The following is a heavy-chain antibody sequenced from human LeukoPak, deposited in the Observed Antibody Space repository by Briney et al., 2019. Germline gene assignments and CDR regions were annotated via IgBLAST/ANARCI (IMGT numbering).Heavy chain of an antibody. CDR1: GFTFSSYA. CDR2: ISGSGGST. V-gene: IGHV3-23*01. J-gene: IGHJ4*02. CDR3: AKGINSGSYYYFDY. D-gene: IGHD1-26*01. Sequence: GGSLRLSCAAFGFTFSSYAMSWVRLAPGKGLEWVSGISGSGGSTYYADSVKGRFTISRDNSENTLYLQMSSLRAEDTAVYYCAKGINSGSYYYFDYWGQGTLATVSS.